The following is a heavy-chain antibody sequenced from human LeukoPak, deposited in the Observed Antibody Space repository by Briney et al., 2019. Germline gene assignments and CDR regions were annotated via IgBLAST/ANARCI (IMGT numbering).Heavy chain of an antibody. Sequence: GGSLKLSCAASGFTFDDYAMHWVRQAPGKGLEWVSGISWNSGSIGYADSVKGRFTISRDNAKNSLYLQMNSLRAEDTALYYCAKTRGDQASAFDYWGQGTLVTVSS. D-gene: IGHD3-10*01. CDR3: AKTRGDQASAFDY. J-gene: IGHJ4*02. CDR2: ISWNSGSI. V-gene: IGHV3-9*01. CDR1: GFTFDDYA.